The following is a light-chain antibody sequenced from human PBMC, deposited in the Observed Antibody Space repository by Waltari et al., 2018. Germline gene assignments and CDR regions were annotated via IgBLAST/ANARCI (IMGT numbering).Light chain of an antibody. V-gene: IGKV1-33*01. CDR2: DAS. Sequence: DIQMTQSPSSLSASVGDRVTTTCHASQDSDNFLNWYQQKPGRAPSPLIYDASNLETGVPSRFSGSGSGTHFTLTISSLQTEDSATYYCQQFDTLPPSFGGGTKVEI. CDR1: QDSDNF. J-gene: IGKJ4*01. CDR3: QQFDTLPPS.